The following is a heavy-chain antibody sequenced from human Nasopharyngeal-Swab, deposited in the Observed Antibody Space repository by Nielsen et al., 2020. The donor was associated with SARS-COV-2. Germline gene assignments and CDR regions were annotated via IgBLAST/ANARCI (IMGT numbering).Heavy chain of an antibody. D-gene: IGHD3-3*01. CDR3: ARGARITIFGVVSQLDV. V-gene: IGHV4-31*02. J-gene: IGHJ6*02. CDR2: IYYSGST. Sequence: WIRQPPGKGLEWIGYIYYSGSTYYNPSLKCRVTISVDTSKNQFSLKLSSVTAADTAVYYCARGARITIFGVVSQLDVWGQGTTVTVSS.